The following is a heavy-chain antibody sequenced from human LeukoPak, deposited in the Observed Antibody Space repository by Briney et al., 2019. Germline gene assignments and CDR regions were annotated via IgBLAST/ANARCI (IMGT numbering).Heavy chain of an antibody. J-gene: IGHJ6*03. CDR2: IYTSGST. CDR1: GGSISSGSYY. Sequence: SETLSLTCTVSGGSISSGSYYWSWIRQPAGKGLEWIGRIYTSGSTNYNPSLKSRVIISVDTSKNQFSLELSSVTAADTAVYFCARDTLVGGTWNYYYYMDVWGKGTTVTISS. CDR3: ARDTLVGGTWNYYYYMDV. D-gene: IGHD1-26*01. V-gene: IGHV4-61*02.